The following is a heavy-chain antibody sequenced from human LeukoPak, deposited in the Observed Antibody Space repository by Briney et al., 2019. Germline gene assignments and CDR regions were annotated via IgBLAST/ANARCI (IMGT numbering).Heavy chain of an antibody. J-gene: IGHJ4*02. V-gene: IGHV3-33*08. CDR2: IWFDGSKK. CDR1: GFTFSSYA. CDR3: ARDASRYSADY. Sequence: GGSLRLSCAASGFTFSSYAMSWVRQAPGKGLELVAVIWFDGSKKHYADSVKGRFTISRDNSKNTLYLQMNSLRAEDTAVYHCARDASRYSADYWGQGTLVTVSS. D-gene: IGHD2-15*01.